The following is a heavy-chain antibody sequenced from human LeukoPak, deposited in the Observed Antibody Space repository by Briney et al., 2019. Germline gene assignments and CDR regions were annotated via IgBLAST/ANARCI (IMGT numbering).Heavy chain of an antibody. CDR2: IYSGGYT. J-gene: IGHJ4*02. CDR1: GFTVTTNY. CDR3: ARRLEYSGSKGVFDY. V-gene: IGHV3-66*01. D-gene: IGHD1-26*01. Sequence: GRSLRLSCAASGFTVTTNYMTWVRQAPGKGLEWVSIIYSGGYTDYADSVKGRFTISRDNSKNTLDLQMNSLRAEDTAVYYCARRLEYSGSKGVFDYWGQGTLVTVSS.